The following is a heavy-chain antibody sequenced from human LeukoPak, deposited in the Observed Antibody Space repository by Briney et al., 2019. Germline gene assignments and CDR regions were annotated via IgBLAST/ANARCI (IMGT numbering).Heavy chain of an antibody. Sequence: SETLSLTCAVYGGSFSGYYWSWIRQPPGKGLEWIGEINHSGSTNYNPSLKSRVTISVDTSKNQFSLKLSSVTAADTAVYYCARVDSSGWYNVDYWGQGTLVTVSS. CDR2: INHSGST. CDR3: ARVDSSGWYNVDY. CDR1: GGSFSGYY. V-gene: IGHV4-34*01. J-gene: IGHJ4*02. D-gene: IGHD6-19*01.